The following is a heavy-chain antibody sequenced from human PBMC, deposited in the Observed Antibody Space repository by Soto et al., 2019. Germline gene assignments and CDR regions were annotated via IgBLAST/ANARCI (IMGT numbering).Heavy chain of an antibody. CDR2: INAGNGNT. V-gene: IGHV1-3*01. CDR1: GYTFTSYA. CDR3: ARGATAMVTRAFDI. J-gene: IGHJ3*02. Sequence: ASVKVSCKASGYTFTSYAMHWVRQAPGQRLEWMGWINAGNGNTKYSQKFQGRVTITRDTSASTAYMELSSLRSEDTDVYYCARGATAMVTRAFDIWGQGTMVXVS. D-gene: IGHD5-18*01.